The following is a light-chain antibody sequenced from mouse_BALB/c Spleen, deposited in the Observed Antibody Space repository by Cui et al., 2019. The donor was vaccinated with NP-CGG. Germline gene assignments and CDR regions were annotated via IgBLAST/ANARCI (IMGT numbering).Light chain of an antibody. V-gene: IGLV1*01. Sequence: QAVVTQESALTTSPGETVTLTCRSSTGTVTTSNYANWVQEKPVHLFTCLIGGTSNRAPGVPARFSGSLIGDKAALTITGAQTEDEAIYFCALWYSNHWVFGGGTKLTVL. CDR3: ALWYSNHWV. J-gene: IGLJ1*01. CDR1: TGTVTTSNY. CDR2: GTS.